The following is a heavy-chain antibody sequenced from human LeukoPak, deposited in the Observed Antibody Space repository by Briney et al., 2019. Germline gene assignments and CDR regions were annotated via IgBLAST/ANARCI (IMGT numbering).Heavy chain of an antibody. Sequence: SQTLSLTCAISGDSVSSNTASWNWIRQSPSRGLEWLGRTYYRSEWYYDYAVSVKGRITINPDTSRNQFSLQLSSVIPEDTAVYYCARDFDYWGQGTLVTVSS. V-gene: IGHV6-1*01. J-gene: IGHJ4*02. CDR1: GDSVSSNTAS. CDR2: TYYRSEWYY. CDR3: ARDFDY.